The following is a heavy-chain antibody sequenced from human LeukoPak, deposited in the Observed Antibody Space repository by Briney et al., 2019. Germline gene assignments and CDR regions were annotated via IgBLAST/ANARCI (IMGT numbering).Heavy chain of an antibody. CDR3: ARSIAAAGSLPN. CDR1: GYTFTSYY. V-gene: IGHV1-46*01. CDR2: INPSGGST. J-gene: IGHJ4*02. Sequence: ASVKVSCKAPGYTFTSYYMHWVRQAPGQGLEWMGIINPSGGSTSYAQKFQGRVTMTRDTSTSTVYMELSSLRSEDTAVYYCARSIAAAGSLPNWGQGTLVTVSS. D-gene: IGHD6-13*01.